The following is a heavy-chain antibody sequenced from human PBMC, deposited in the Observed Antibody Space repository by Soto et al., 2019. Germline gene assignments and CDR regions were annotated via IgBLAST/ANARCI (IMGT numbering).Heavy chain of an antibody. CDR1: GFSLSTSGVG. D-gene: IGHD3-10*01. J-gene: IGHJ3*02. V-gene: IGHV2-5*02. CDR3: AHRQIGSTMVRGVMNAFDI. CDR2: IYWDDDK. Sequence: QITLKESGPTLVKPTQTLTLTCTFSGFSLSTSGVGVGWIRQPPGKALEWLALIYWDDDKRYSPSLKSRLTITKHTSKTQVVRTMTNKDPVDTATYYCAHRQIGSTMVRGVMNAFDIWGQGTMVTVSS.